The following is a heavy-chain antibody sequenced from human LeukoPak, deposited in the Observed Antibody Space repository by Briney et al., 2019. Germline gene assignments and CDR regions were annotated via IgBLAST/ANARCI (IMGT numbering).Heavy chain of an antibody. J-gene: IGHJ4*02. CDR1: GGTFSSYA. V-gene: IGHV1-69*04. CDR2: IIPILGIA. CDR3: ARISHGSGSYLDY. Sequence: ASVKVSCKASGGTFSSYAISWVRQAPGQGLEWMGRIIPILGIANYAQKFRGRVTITADKSTSTAYMELSSLRSEDTAVYYCARISHGSGSYLDYWGQGTLVTVSS. D-gene: IGHD3-10*01.